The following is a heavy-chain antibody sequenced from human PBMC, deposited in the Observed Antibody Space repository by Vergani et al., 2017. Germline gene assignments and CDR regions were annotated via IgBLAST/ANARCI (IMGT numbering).Heavy chain of an antibody. Sequence: QVQLVESGGGVVQPGRSLRLSCAASGFTFSSYGMHWVRQAPGKGLEWVAVISYDGSNKYYADSVKGRFTISRDNSKNTLYLQMNSLRAEDTAVYYCARGSEWLLDYWGQGTLVTVSS. J-gene: IGHJ4*02. CDR3: ARGSEWLLDY. CDR2: ISYDGSNK. CDR1: GFTFSSYG. V-gene: IGHV3-30*03. D-gene: IGHD3-3*01.